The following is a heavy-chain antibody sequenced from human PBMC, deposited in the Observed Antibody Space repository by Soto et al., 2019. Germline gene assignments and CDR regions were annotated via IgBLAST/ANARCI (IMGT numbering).Heavy chain of an antibody. CDR2: IWYDGSNK. V-gene: IGHV3-33*03. J-gene: IGHJ4*02. CDR1: GFTFSHYG. Sequence: QVQLVESGGGVVQPGMSLRLSCAASGFTFSHYGMHWVRQAPGKGLELVAAIWYDGSNKLYADSVQGRFTISRDNSQNTLFLQMNSLRVEDTAIYYCATHRDTETDYWGQGTLVTVSS. D-gene: IGHD3-16*02. CDR3: ATHRDTETDY.